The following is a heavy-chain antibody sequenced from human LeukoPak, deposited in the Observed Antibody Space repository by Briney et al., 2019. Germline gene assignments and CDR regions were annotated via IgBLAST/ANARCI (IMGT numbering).Heavy chain of an antibody. CDR2: INHRGSP. CDR3: ARAPVGYNYGLRHIYYMDV. V-gene: IGHV4-34*01. Sequence: PSETLSLTCAVYGGSFSGYYWRWIRQPPGEGLERSGEINHRGSPNYNPSLKSLVTISADTSKKQFYLKLNSVTATDAAVYFCARAPVGYNYGLRHIYYMDVWGKGTTVSVSS. CDR1: GGSFSGYY. J-gene: IGHJ6*03. D-gene: IGHD3-10*01.